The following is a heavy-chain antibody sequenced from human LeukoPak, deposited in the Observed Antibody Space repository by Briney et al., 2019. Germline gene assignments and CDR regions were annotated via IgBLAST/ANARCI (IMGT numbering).Heavy chain of an antibody. CDR3: ARDNPIGFGQLSARDY. D-gene: IGHD3-10*01. Sequence: GGSLRLSCAASGFSFNSYWMYWVRQAPGKGLEWVSYISAGSSTIYYADSVRGRFTISRDNAKNSLYLQMNSLRDEDTAVYYCARDNPIGFGQLSARDYWGQGTLVTVSS. V-gene: IGHV3-48*02. J-gene: IGHJ4*02. CDR1: GFSFNSYW. CDR2: ISAGSSTI.